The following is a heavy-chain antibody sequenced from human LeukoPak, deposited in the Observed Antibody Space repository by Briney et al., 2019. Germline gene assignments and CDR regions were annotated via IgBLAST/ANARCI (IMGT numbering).Heavy chain of an antibody. V-gene: IGHV3-23*01. CDR1: GFTFSSYA. D-gene: IGHD4-17*01. J-gene: IGHJ4*02. CDR2: FSGSGGSGDST. Sequence: PGGSLRLSCAASGFTFSSYAMSWVRQAPGKGLEWVSVFSGSGGSGDSTYYADSVKGRFTISRDNSKHTLYLQMNSLRAEDTAIYYCAKAPRYGDYRFSHYWGLGTLVTVSS. CDR3: AKAPRYGDYRFSHY.